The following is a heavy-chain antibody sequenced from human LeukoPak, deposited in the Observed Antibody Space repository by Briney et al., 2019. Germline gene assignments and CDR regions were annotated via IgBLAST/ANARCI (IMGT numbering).Heavy chain of an antibody. J-gene: IGHJ4*02. CDR2: MNPNSGNT. CDR3: ARGKNGIGGYEFDY. Sequence: ASVKVSCKASGYTFTSYDINWVRQATGQGLEWMGWMNPNSGNTGYAQKFQGRVTMTRNTSISTAYMELSSLRSEDTAVYYCARGKNGIGGYEFDYWGQGTLVTVSS. D-gene: IGHD5-12*01. CDR1: GYTFTSYD. V-gene: IGHV1-8*01.